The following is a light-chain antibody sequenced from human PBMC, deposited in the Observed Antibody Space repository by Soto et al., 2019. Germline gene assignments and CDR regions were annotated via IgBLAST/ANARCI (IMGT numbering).Light chain of an antibody. CDR2: DAS. V-gene: IGKV3-11*01. CDR1: QSVSSY. J-gene: IGKJ1*01. CDR3: QQRSNWPWT. Sequence: EIVLTQSPATLSLSPGERATLSCRASQSVSSYLAWYQQKPSQAPKFLIYDASNRATGIPARFSGSGSGTDFTLTISSLEAEDFAVYYCQQRSNWPWTFGQGTKVDIK.